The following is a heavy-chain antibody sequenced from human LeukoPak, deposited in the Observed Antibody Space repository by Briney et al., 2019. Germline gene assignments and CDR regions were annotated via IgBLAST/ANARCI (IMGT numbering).Heavy chain of an antibody. CDR2: IKKDGREK. D-gene: IGHD2-21*02. CDR3: XXXXXXSXXXXTED. CDR1: AFSFSNYW. J-gene: IGHJ4*02. V-gene: IGHV3-7*01. Sequence: PGGSHTLSFADSAFSFSNYWMTWVLQAPGKGLEWVATIKKDGREKNYVDYVKGGVTISRDNAKNSLYLQMKSLSVEYTAEYSXXXXXXXSXXXXTEDWGXXTXVTVST.